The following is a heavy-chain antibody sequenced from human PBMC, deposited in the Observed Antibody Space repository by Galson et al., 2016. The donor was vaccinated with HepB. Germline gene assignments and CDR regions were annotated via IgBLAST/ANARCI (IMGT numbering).Heavy chain of an antibody. CDR3: TLGCSRTFCSPLRYFVL. V-gene: IGHV1-3*04. CDR1: GDTFTNYA. D-gene: IGHD2-2*01. CDR2: INTSNGAT. Sequence: SVKVSCKASGDTFTNYAVHWVRQAPGQWLEWMGWINTSNGATKYSQKFQGRVTFTRDTSANIAYMELSSLRSEDTAVYCCTLGCSRTFCSPLRYFVLWGRGTLVTVSS. J-gene: IGHJ2*01.